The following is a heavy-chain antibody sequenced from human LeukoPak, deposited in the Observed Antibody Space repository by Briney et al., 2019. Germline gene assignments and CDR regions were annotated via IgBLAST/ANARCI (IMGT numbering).Heavy chain of an antibody. CDR3: AKDSRGGGPDFDY. D-gene: IGHD3-16*01. J-gene: IGHJ4*02. CDR1: GGSISSYY. CDR2: IYYSGST. Sequence: SETLSLTCTVSGGSISSYYWSWIRQPPGKGLEWIGYIYYSGSTNYNPSLKSRVTISVDTSKNQFSLKLSSVTAADTAVYYCAKDSRGGGPDFDYWGQGTLVTVSS. V-gene: IGHV4-59*01.